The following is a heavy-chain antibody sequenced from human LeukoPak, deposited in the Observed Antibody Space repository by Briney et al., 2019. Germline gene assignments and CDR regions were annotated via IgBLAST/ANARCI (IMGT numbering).Heavy chain of an antibody. D-gene: IGHD6-13*01. CDR3: ARVGSSSQNYYYYYMDV. CDR1: GFTFSSYW. CDR2: VNPDVSST. Sequence: GGSLRLSCTASGFTFSSYWMHWVRQAPGKGLVWVSRVNPDVSSTTYADSVKGRFTISRDNAKNTLYLQMNSLRAEDTAVYYCARVGSSSQNYYYYYMDVWGKGTTVTVSS. V-gene: IGHV3-74*01. J-gene: IGHJ6*03.